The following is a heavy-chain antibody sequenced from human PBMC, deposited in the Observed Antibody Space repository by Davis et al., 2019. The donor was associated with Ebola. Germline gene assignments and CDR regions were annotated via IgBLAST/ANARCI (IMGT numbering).Heavy chain of an antibody. V-gene: IGHV3-30-3*01. J-gene: IGHJ3*02. CDR2: ISYDGSNK. Sequence: GESLKISCAASGFTFSSYAMHWVRQAPGKGLEWVAVISYDGSNKYYADSVKGRFTISRDNSKNTLYLQMNSLRAEDTALYYCAKEGATTVTTFAFDIWGQGTMVTVSS. D-gene: IGHD4-17*01. CDR1: GFTFSSYA. CDR3: AKEGATTVTTFAFDI.